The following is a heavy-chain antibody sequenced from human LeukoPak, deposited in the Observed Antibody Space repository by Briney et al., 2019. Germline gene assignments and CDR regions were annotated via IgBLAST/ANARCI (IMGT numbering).Heavy chain of an antibody. CDR2: ISWNTGSI. V-gene: IGHV3-9*01. D-gene: IGHD5-24*01. J-gene: IGHJ4*02. CDR3: AKTVVDDGWGFDY. Sequence: GGSLRLSCAASGFTFDDYVMHWVRQAPGKGLEWVSGISWNTGSIGYADSVMGRFTISRDNAKNSLYLQMNSLRAEDTALYYCAKTVVDDGWGFDYWGQGTLVTVSS. CDR1: GFTFDDYV.